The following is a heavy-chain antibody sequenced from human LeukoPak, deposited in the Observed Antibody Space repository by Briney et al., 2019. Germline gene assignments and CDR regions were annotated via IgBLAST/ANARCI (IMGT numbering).Heavy chain of an antibody. V-gene: IGHV1-46*01. D-gene: IGHD3-16*01. J-gene: IGHJ4*02. Sequence: ASVKVSCKASGYSFTSYYMHWVRQAPGQGLEWMGIIFPSGGSTSYAQKFQGRVTMTRDTSTSTVYMELSGLRSEDTAVYFCAREEDGGTFDYWGQGTLVTVSS. CDR2: IFPSGGST. CDR1: GYSFTSYY. CDR3: AREEDGGTFDY.